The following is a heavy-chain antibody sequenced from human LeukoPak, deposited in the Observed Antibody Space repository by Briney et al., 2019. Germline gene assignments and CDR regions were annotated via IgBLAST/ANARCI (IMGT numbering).Heavy chain of an antibody. Sequence: SETLSLTCAVYGGSSSSYYWSWIRQPAGKGLEWIGRIYTSGSTNYNPSLKSRVTMSVDTSKNQFSLKLSSVTAADTAVYYCARDRRQATGDWFDPWGQGTLVTVSS. V-gene: IGHV4-4*07. CDR3: ARDRRQATGDWFDP. D-gene: IGHD5-12*01. J-gene: IGHJ5*02. CDR2: IYTSGST. CDR1: GGSSSSYY.